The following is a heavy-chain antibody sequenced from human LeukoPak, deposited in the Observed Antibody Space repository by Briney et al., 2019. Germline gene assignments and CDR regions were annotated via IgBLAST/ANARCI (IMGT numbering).Heavy chain of an antibody. CDR3: ARDGSGGFYYGMDV. CDR2: IYSGGST. J-gene: IGHJ6*02. V-gene: IGHV3-53*01. Sequence: PGGSLRLSCAASGVTVSSNYMSWVRQAPGKGLEWVSVIYSGGSTYYADSVKGRFTISRDNSKNTLYLQMNSLRAEDTAVYYCARDGSGGFYYGMDVWGQGTTVTVSS. D-gene: IGHD6-19*01. CDR1: GVTVSSNY.